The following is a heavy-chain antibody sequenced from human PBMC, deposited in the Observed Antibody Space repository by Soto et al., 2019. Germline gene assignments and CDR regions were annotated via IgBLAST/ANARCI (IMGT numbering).Heavy chain of an antibody. CDR2: IYYSGST. J-gene: IGHJ4*02. D-gene: IGHD2-2*01. CDR1: GGSISSSSYY. V-gene: IGHV4-39*01. CDR3: ARRSYSSTTDFDY. Sequence: SETLSLTCTVSGGSISSSSYYWGWIRQPSGKGLEWIGSIYYSGSTYYNPSLKSRVTISVDTSKNQFSLKLSSVTAADTAVYYCARRSYSSTTDFDYWGQGTPVTVSS.